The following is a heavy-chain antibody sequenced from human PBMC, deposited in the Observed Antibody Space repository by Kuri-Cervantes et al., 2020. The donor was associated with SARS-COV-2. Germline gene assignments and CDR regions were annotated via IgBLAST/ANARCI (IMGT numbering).Heavy chain of an antibody. Sequence: SVKVSCKASGGTFSTYAISWVRQAPGQGLEWMGRIIPIFGTTNFPQKFQGRVTFTADESTSTAYMELSSLRSKDTAIYYCARDLVNPLLPNHYYYRMDVWGKGTTVTVSS. CDR1: GGTFSTYA. V-gene: IGHV1-69*13. D-gene: IGHD1-14*01. CDR3: ARDLVNPLLPNHYYYRMDV. CDR2: IIPIFGTT. J-gene: IGHJ6*04.